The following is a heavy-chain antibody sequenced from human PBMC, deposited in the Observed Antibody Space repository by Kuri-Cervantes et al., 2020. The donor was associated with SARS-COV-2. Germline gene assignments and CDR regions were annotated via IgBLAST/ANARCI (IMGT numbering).Heavy chain of an antibody. J-gene: IGHJ6*03. D-gene: IGHD2-2*01. CDR1: GFTFSSYA. CDR3: AKNWVPAAGGYYYYYMDV. V-gene: IGHV3-23*01. CDR2: ISGSGGST. Sequence: GGSLRLSCAASGFTFSSYAMSWVRQAPGKGLEWVSAISGSGGSTYYADSVKGRFTISRDNSKNTLYLQMNSLRAEDTAVYYCAKNWVPAAGGYYYYYMDVWGKGTTVTVSS.